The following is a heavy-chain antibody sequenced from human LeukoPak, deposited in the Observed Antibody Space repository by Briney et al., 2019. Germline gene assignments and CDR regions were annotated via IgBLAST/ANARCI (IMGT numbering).Heavy chain of an antibody. Sequence: GGSLRLSCAASGFTVSSNYMSWVRQAPGKGLEWVSVIYSGGSTYYADSVKGRFTIFRDNSKNTLYLQMNSLRAEDTAVYYCARFSWYKAFDYWGQGTLVTVSS. CDR1: GFTVSSNY. D-gene: IGHD6-13*01. V-gene: IGHV3-66*01. CDR3: ARFSWYKAFDY. J-gene: IGHJ4*02. CDR2: IYSGGST.